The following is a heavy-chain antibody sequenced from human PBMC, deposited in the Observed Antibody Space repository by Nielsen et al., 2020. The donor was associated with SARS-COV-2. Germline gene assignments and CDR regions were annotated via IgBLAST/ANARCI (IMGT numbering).Heavy chain of an antibody. J-gene: IGHJ3*02. CDR1: GFSFSSYA. CDR3: ARVNPVSDSWFDALDI. Sequence: GGSLRLSCAASGFSFSSYAMHWVRQAPGKGLEWVSVMSYDGSNKYYADSVKGRFTISRDNSKNTLYLQMNSLRTEDTAVYFCARVNPVSDSWFDALDIWGQGTMVTVSS. V-gene: IGHV3-30*04. D-gene: IGHD6-13*01. CDR2: MSYDGSNK.